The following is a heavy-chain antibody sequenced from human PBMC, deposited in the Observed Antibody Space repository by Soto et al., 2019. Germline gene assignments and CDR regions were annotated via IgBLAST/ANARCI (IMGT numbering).Heavy chain of an antibody. J-gene: IGHJ4*02. V-gene: IGHV5-51*01. CDR1: GYSFTSYW. CDR2: IYPGDSDT. Sequence: PGESLKISCKGSGYSFTSYWIGWVRQMPGKGLEWMGIIYPGDSDTRYSPSFQGQVTISADKSISTAYLQWSSLKASDTAMYYCARVSTVAGPTYSFDYWGQGTMGTVSS. CDR3: ARVSTVAGPTYSFDY. D-gene: IGHD6-19*01.